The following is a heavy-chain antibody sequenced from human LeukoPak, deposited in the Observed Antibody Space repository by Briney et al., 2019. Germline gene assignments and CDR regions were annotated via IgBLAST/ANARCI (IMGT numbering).Heavy chain of an antibody. CDR2: IYPGDSDT. V-gene: IGHV5-51*01. CDR3: ATGIESSGYRSRGGDALDI. J-gene: IGHJ3*02. D-gene: IGHD3-22*01. Sequence: GESLKISCKGSGYSFASYWIAWVRQMPGKGLEWMGIIYPGDSDTRYSPSFQGQVTISADKSISTASLQWSSLQASDTAMYYCATGIESSGYRSRGGDALDIWGQGTMVTVSS. CDR1: GYSFASYW.